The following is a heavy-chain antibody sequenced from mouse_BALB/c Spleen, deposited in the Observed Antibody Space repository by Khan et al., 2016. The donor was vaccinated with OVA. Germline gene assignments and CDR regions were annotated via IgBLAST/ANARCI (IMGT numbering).Heavy chain of an antibody. CDR3: ARSGYDFFAY. CDR2: IYPGDGDT. J-gene: IGHJ3*01. Sequence: VQLQQSGAELVRPGSSVKISCKASGYAFSSYWMNWVKQRPGQGLEWIGQIYPGDGDTKYNAKFKGKVTLTADKSSSTAYMQISSLTSEDSAVYFCARSGYDFFAYWGQGTLVTVSA. CDR1: GYAFSSYW. V-gene: IGHV1-80*01. D-gene: IGHD2-14*01.